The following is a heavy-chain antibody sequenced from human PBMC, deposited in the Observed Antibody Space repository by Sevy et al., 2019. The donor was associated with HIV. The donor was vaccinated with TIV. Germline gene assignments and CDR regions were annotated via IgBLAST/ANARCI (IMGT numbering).Heavy chain of an antibody. CDR3: ERVDSSGWYSDY. CDR2: ISSSSSTI. J-gene: IGHJ4*02. D-gene: IGHD6-19*01. Sequence: GGSLRLSCAASGFTFSSYSMNWVRQAPGKGLEWVSYISSSSSTIYYADSVKGRFTISRDNAKNSLYLQMNSLRDEDTAVYYYERVDSSGWYSDYWGQGTLVTVSS. CDR1: GFTFSSYS. V-gene: IGHV3-48*02.